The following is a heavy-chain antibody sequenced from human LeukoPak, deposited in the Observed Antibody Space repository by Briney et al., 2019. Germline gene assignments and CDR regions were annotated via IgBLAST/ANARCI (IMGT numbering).Heavy chain of an antibody. V-gene: IGHV4-59*01. CDR3: ARADFYSILPFDY. J-gene: IGHJ4*02. CDR1: GGSISSYY. Sequence: SETLYLTCTVSGGSISSYYWSWIRQPPGKGLEWIGYIYYSGSTNYNPSLKSRVTISVDTSKNQFSLKLSSVTAADTAVYYCARADFYSILPFDYWGQGTLVTVSS. D-gene: IGHD2-21*01. CDR2: IYYSGST.